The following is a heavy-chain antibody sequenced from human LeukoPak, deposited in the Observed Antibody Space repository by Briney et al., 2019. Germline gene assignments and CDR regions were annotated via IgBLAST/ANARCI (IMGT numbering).Heavy chain of an antibody. D-gene: IGHD4-17*01. CDR2: ISGSGGST. CDR1: GFTFSNYA. Sequence: PGGSLRLSCAASGFTFSNYAMNWVRQAPGMGLEWVSAISGSGGSTYYADSVKGRFTISRDNSKNTLYLQMNSLRAEDTAVYYCGKPYTVTMYYFDYWGQGTLVTVSS. V-gene: IGHV3-23*01. J-gene: IGHJ4*02. CDR3: GKPYTVTMYYFDY.